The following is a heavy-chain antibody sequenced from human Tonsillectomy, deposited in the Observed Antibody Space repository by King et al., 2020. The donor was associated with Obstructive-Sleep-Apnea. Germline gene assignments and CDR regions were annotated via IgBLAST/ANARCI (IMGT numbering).Heavy chain of an antibody. J-gene: IGHJ4*02. V-gene: IGHV2-26*01. Sequence: TLKESGPVLVKPTETLTLTCTVSGFSLSNARRGVSWIRQPPGKALEGLAHIFSNDEKSYSTFLKSRLTISKDTSKSQVVLTMTNMDPVDTATYYCARIGDYDILTGYYSPFDYWGQGTLVTVSS. D-gene: IGHD3-9*01. CDR2: IFSNDEK. CDR3: ARIGDYDILTGYYSPFDY. CDR1: GFSLSNARRG.